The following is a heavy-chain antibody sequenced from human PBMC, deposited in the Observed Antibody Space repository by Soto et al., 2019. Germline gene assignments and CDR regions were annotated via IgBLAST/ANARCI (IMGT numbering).Heavy chain of an antibody. V-gene: IGHV1-69*08. D-gene: IGHD2-15*01. CDR2: IIPILGIA. CDR1: EGTFSSYT. J-gene: IGHJ5*02. CDR3: AREGRYCSGGSCYNWFDP. Sequence: QVQLVQSGAEVKKPGSSVKVSCKASEGTFSSYTISWVRQAPGQGLEWMGRIIPILGIANYAQKFQGRVTITADKSTSTAYMELSSLRSEDTAVYYCAREGRYCSGGSCYNWFDPWGQGTLVTVSS.